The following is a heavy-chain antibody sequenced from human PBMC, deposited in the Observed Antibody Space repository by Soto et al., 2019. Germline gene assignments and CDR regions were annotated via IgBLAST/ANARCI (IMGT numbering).Heavy chain of an antibody. D-gene: IGHD2-15*01. CDR1: GFTFSSYG. Sequence: QVQLVESGGGVVQPGRSLRLSCAASGFTFSSYGMHWVRQAPGKGLEWVAVISYDGSNTYYADSVKGRFTISRDNSKNTLYLQMNSLRAEDTAVYYCAKVGLRMRWSYCDYWGQGTLVTVSS. CDR3: AKVGLRMRWSYCDY. V-gene: IGHV3-30*18. CDR2: ISYDGSNT. J-gene: IGHJ4*02.